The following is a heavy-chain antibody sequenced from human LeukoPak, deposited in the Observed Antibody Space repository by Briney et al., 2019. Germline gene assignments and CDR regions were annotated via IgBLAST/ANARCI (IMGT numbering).Heavy chain of an antibody. J-gene: IGHJ3*02. V-gene: IGHV3-7*03. CDR2: IKQDGSEK. CDR1: GFTFSSYW. D-gene: IGHD2-2*01. CDR3: AKDFKEYQLLEAFDI. Sequence: GGSLRLSCAASGFTFSSYWMSWVRQAPGKGLEWVANIKQDGSEKYYVDSVKGRFTISRDNAKNSLYLQMNSLRAEDTAVYYCAKDFKEYQLLEAFDIWGQGTMVTVSS.